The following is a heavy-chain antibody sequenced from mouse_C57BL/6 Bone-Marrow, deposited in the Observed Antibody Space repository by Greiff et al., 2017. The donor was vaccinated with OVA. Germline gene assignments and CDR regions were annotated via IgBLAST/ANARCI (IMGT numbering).Heavy chain of an antibody. CDR3: ARRRDGYYFDY. D-gene: IGHD2-3*01. CDR1: GYTFTSYW. J-gene: IGHJ2*01. Sequence: QVQLQQPGAELVKPGASVKLSCKASGYTFTSYWMHWVKQRPGQGLEWIGMIHPNSGSTNYNEKFKSKATLTVDTSSSTAYMQLSSLTSEESAVYYCARRRDGYYFDYWGQGTTLTVSS. V-gene: IGHV1-64*01. CDR2: IHPNSGST.